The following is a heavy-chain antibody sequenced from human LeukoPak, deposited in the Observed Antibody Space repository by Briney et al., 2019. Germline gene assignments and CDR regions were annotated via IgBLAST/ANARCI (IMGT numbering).Heavy chain of an antibody. Sequence: SETLSLTCTVSGGSITSYYWSWVRQPPGKGLEWIGYIYYSGTTNYNPSLKSRVTMSVDASKNQFSLNLNSVTAADTAAYYCARASAYTGHLGWWGQGTLVTVSS. CDR2: IYYSGTT. V-gene: IGHV4-59*08. CDR3: ARASAYTGHLGW. CDR1: GGSITSYY. J-gene: IGHJ4*02. D-gene: IGHD5-12*01.